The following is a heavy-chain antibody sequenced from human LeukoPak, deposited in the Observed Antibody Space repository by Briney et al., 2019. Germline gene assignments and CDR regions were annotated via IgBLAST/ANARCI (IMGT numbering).Heavy chain of an antibody. CDR1: GGSFSGYY. J-gene: IGHJ4*02. V-gene: IGHV4-39*01. CDR2: IYYSGST. Sequence: SETLSLTCAVYGGSFSGYYWGWIRQPPGKGLEWIGSIYYSGSTYYNPSLKSRVTISVDTSKNQFSLKLSSVTAADTAVYYCARLSDHYYDSSGYLYYFDYWGQGTLVTVSS. D-gene: IGHD3-22*01. CDR3: ARLSDHYYDSSGYLYYFDY.